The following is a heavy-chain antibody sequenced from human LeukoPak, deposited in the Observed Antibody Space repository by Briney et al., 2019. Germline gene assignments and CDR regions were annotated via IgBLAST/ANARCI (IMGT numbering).Heavy chain of an antibody. CDR1: GFTFSSYA. J-gene: IGHJ4*02. CDR3: ARDKTYYGFWSGYYPDY. V-gene: IGHV3-30-3*01. CDR2: ISYDGSNK. Sequence: PGRSLRLSCAASGFTFSSYAMHWVRQAPGKGLEWVAVISYDGSNKYYADSVKGRSTISRDNSKNTLYLQMNSLRAEDTAVYYCARDKTYYGFWSGYYPDYWGQGTLVTVSS. D-gene: IGHD3-3*01.